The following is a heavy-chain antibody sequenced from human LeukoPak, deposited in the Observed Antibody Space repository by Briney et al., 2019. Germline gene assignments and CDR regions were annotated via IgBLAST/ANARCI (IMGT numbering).Heavy chain of an antibody. V-gene: IGHV3-30*18. J-gene: IGHJ4*02. D-gene: IGHD5-18*01. Sequence: GGSLTVSCAASGFSFSSYGMHWARQAPGKGLEWVALISFDGSAKHYADSVKGRFTISRDNSRTTLYLQMDSLRAEDTAVYYCAKCRIQLWLRSRADFDYWGQGTLVTVSS. CDR3: AKCRIQLWLRSRADFDY. CDR2: ISFDGSAK. CDR1: GFSFSSYG.